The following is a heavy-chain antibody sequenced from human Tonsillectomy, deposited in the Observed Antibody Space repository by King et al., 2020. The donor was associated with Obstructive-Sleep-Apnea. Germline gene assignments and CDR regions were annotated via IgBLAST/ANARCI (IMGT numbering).Heavy chain of an antibody. Sequence: VQLVESGGGLVQPGGSLRLSCAASGFTFDSYWMNWVRQAPGKGLEWVANIKQDGSEKYYVESLKGRLTISRDNAKNSLYLQMNSLRVEDTAVYYCAREVITMASFDYWGQGTLVSVSS. CDR1: GFTFDSYW. CDR2: IKQDGSEK. CDR3: AREVITMASFDY. J-gene: IGHJ4*02. D-gene: IGHD3-10*01. V-gene: IGHV3-7*01.